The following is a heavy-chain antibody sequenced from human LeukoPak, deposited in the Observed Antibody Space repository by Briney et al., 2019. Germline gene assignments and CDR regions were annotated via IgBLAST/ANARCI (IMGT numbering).Heavy chain of an antibody. CDR3: ARIGSSWPNWFDP. V-gene: IGHV3-11*01. D-gene: IGHD6-13*01. CDR2: ITSSGSTI. CDR1: GFRFSDYY. J-gene: IGHJ5*02. Sequence: GESLRLSCAASGFRFSDYYMTWIRQAPGKGLEWVSHITSSGSTIHYADSVKGRFTISRDNAKNSLYLQMSSLRAEDTAVYYCARIGSSWPNWFDPWGQGTLVTVSS.